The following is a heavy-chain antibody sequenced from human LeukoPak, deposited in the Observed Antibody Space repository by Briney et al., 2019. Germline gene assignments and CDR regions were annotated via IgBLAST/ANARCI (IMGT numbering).Heavy chain of an antibody. D-gene: IGHD3-22*01. J-gene: IGHJ3*02. CDR3: ARGRDYYDSSGYSAFDI. CDR2: IYSGGST. CDR1: GFTVSSNY. Sequence: PGGSLRLSCAASGFTVSSNYMSWVRQAPGKGLEWVSVIYSGGSTYYADSVKGRFTISRDNAKNSLYLQMNSLRAEDTAVYYCARGRDYYDSSGYSAFDIWGQGTMVTVSS. V-gene: IGHV3-66*01.